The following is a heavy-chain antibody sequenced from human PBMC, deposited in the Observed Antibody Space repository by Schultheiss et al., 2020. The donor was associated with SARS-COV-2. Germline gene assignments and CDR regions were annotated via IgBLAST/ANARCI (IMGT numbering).Heavy chain of an antibody. J-gene: IGHJ6*02. CDR3: ARSIAARRGYYYGMDV. D-gene: IGHD6-6*01. V-gene: IGHV1-3*01. Sequence: ASVKVSCKASGYTFTSYALHWVRQAPGQRLECMGWINAGNGDTKYSQKFQGRVTITRDTSASTAYMELSSLRSEDTAVYYCARSIAARRGYYYGMDVWGQGTTVTVSS. CDR1: GYTFTSYA. CDR2: INAGNGDT.